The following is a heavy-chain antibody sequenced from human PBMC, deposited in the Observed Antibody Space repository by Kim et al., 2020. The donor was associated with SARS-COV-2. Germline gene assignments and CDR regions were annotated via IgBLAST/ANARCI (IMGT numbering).Heavy chain of an antibody. D-gene: IGHD3-16*01. J-gene: IGHJ6*02. Sequence: GGSLRLSCAASGFTFGDYAMHWVRQAPGKGLEWVSGISWNSGSIGYADSVKGRFTISRDNAKNSLYPQMNSLRAEDTALYYCAKDMDWMELRLGGGSGVDVWGQGTTVTVSS. V-gene: IGHV3-9*01. CDR2: ISWNSGSI. CDR1: GFTFGDYA. CDR3: AKDMDWMELRLGGGSGVDV.